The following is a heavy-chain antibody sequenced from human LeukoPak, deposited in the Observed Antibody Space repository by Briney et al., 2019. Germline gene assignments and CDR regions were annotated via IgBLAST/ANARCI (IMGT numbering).Heavy chain of an antibody. V-gene: IGHV3-30*02. CDR1: GFTFSTYG. D-gene: IGHD3-16*01. CDR2: IQNDGNNK. Sequence: GGSLRLSCAASGFTFSTYGMHWVRQAPGKGLEWVAFIQNDGNNKKYADSVKGRFTISRDNSKNTLYLQMNSLRAEDTAVYYCARERRLGGSYLDYWGQGTLVTVSS. J-gene: IGHJ4*02. CDR3: ARERRLGGSYLDY.